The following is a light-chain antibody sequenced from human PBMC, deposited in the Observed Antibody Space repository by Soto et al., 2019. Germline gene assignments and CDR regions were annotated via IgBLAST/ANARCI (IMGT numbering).Light chain of an antibody. J-gene: IGLJ1*01. Sequence: QSALTQPPSASGTPGQRVTISFSGSSSKIGSNYVYWYQQLPGTAPKLLIYRNNQRPSGVPDRFSGSKSGTSASLAISGLRSEDEADYYCAAWDDSLSGGVFGTGTKVTVL. V-gene: IGLV1-47*01. CDR1: SSKIGSNY. CDR2: RNN. CDR3: AAWDDSLSGGV.